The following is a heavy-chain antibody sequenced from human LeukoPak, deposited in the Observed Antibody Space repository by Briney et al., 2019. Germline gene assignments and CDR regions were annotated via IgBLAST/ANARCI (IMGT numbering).Heavy chain of an antibody. CDR1: GYTFTSYD. CDR3: VTVEYSRSAYYSYFMDV. V-gene: IGHV1-8*01. CDR2: MNPNSGNT. Sequence: ASVKVSCKASGYTFTSYDINWVRQATGQGLEWMGWMNPNSGNTGYAQKFQGRVTMTRNTSISTAYMELSSLRSEDTAVYYCVTVEYSRSAYYSYFMDVWGKGTTVSVSS. J-gene: IGHJ6*03. D-gene: IGHD6-6*01.